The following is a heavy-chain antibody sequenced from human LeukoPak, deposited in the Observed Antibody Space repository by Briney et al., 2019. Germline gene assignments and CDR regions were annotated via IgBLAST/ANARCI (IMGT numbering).Heavy chain of an antibody. CDR2: ICGSDGSR. V-gene: IGHV3-23*01. D-gene: IGHD2-2*01. CDR3: AKGGSPSCYSSSGY. J-gene: IGHJ4*02. Sequence: GGSLGLSCAASGFTFSTYAMSWVRQAPGKGLEWVSAICGSDGSRYYADSVKGRFTISRDNSKNTLYLQMNSLRGEDTAVYYCAKGGSPSCYSSSGYWGQGTLVTVSS. CDR1: GFTFSTYA.